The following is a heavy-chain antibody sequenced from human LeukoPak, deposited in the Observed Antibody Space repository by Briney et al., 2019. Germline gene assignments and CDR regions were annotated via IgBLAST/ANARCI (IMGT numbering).Heavy chain of an antibody. Sequence: GGSLRLSCTVSGFTVSSNSMSWVRQAPGKGLEWVSSIFPSGGEIHYADSVRGRFTISRDNSKSTLSLQMNSLRAEDTAIYYCATYRQVLLPFESWGQGTLVTVSS. V-gene: IGHV3-53*01. CDR1: GFTVSSNS. D-gene: IGHD2-8*02. CDR3: ATYRQVLLPFES. CDR2: IFPSGGEI. J-gene: IGHJ4*02.